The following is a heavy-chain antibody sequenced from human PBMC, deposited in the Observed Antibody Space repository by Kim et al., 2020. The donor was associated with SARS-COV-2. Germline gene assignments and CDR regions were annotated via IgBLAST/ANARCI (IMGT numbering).Heavy chain of an antibody. CDR1: GYTFTSYD. Sequence: ASVKVSCKASGYTFTSYDINWVRQATGQGLEWMGWMNPNSGNTGYAQKFQGRVTMTRNTSISTAYMELSSLRSEDTAVYYCARVMYYDFWSGYPPYYYYYYMDVWGKGTTVTVSS. CDR2: MNPNSGNT. D-gene: IGHD3-3*01. J-gene: IGHJ6*03. CDR3: ARVMYYDFWSGYPPYYYYYYMDV. V-gene: IGHV1-8*01.